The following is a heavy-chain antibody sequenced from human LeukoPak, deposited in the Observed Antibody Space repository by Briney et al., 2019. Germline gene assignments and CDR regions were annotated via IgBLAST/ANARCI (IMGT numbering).Heavy chain of an antibody. CDR3: ARSYGSGSYYDY. Sequence: SETLSLTCTVSGGSVSSYYWSWIRQPPGKGLEWIGYIYYSGSTDYNPSLKSRVTISVDTSKNQFSLKLSSVTAADTAVYYCARSYGSGSYYDYWGQGTLVTVSS. D-gene: IGHD3-10*01. J-gene: IGHJ4*02. CDR1: GGSVSSYY. V-gene: IGHV4-59*02. CDR2: IYYSGST.